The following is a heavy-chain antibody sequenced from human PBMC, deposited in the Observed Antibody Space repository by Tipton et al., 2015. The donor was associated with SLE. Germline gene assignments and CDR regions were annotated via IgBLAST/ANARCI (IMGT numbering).Heavy chain of an antibody. D-gene: IGHD6-19*01. V-gene: IGHV4-34*01. Sequence: GLVKPSETLSLTCAVYGGSFSGYYWSWIRQPPGKGLEWIREINHSGSTNYNPSLKSRVTISVDTSKNQFSLKLSSVTAADTAVYYCARGIAVDYWGQGTLVTVSS. CDR2: INHSGST. CDR3: ARGIAVDY. J-gene: IGHJ4*02. CDR1: GGSFSGYY.